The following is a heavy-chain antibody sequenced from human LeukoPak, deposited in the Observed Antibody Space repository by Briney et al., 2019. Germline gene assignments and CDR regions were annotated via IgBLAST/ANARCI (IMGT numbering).Heavy chain of an antibody. CDR2: ISTSGSTI. D-gene: IGHD5-18*01. V-gene: IGHV3-48*03. CDR3: ARTNTAMVSHYYYYMDV. CDR1: GFTFSSYE. J-gene: IGHJ6*03. Sequence: QPGGSLRLSCAASGFTFSSYEMNWVRQAPGKGLEWVSYISTSGSTIYYADSVKGRFTISRDNAKNSLYLQMNSLRAEDTAVYYCARTNTAMVSHYYYYMDVWGKGTTVTISS.